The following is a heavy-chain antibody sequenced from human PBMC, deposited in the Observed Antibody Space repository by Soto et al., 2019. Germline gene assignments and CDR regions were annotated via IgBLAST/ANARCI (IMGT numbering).Heavy chain of an antibody. CDR1: GGSFSGYY. Sequence: QVQLQQWGAGPLRPLETLSLTFGVSGGSFSGYYWAWIRQSPGKGLEWIGAINDRGSINYNPSLKSRVSISVDTSKNHYSLNLRSVTAADTAVYYCARESHDILTGPPWVWYFDLWGSGTLVTVSS. V-gene: IGHV4-34*01. J-gene: IGHJ2*01. D-gene: IGHD3-9*01. CDR2: INDRGSI. CDR3: ARESHDILTGPPWVWYFDL.